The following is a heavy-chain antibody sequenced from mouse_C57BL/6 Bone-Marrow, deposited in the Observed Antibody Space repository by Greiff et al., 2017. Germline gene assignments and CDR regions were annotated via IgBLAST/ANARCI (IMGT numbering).Heavy chain of an antibody. Sequence: VHLVESGAELVKPGASVTISCKASGYAFSSYWMNWVKQRPGKGLEWLGQIFPGDGDTNYNGKFKGKATLTADKSSSTAYMQLSSLTAEDSAVYFCARGAYWGQGTRVTVSA. V-gene: IGHV1-80*01. J-gene: IGHJ3*01. CDR3: ARGAY. CDR2: IFPGDGDT. CDR1: GYAFSSYW.